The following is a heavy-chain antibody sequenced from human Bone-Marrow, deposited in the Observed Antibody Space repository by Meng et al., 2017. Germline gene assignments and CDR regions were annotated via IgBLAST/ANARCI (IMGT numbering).Heavy chain of an antibody. CDR3: ARGRKSTAGWIQLWKLAY. Sequence: QVPLQQWGAVLLQPSETPPPTCAVYGGSFSGYYWSWIRQPPGKGLEWIGEINHSGSTNYNPSLKSRVTISVDTSKNQFSLKLSSVTAADTAVYYCARGRKSTAGWIQLWKLAYWGQGTLVTVSS. V-gene: IGHV4-34*01. J-gene: IGHJ4*02. CDR2: INHSGST. D-gene: IGHD5-18*01. CDR1: GGSFSGYY.